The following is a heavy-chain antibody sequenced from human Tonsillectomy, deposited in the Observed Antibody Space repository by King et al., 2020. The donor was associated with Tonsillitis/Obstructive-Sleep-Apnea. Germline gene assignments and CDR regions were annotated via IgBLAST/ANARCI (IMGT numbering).Heavy chain of an antibody. Sequence: VQLQQWGAGLLKPSETLSLPCAVYGVSFSGYYWSWLRQPPGKGLEWIGEINHSGSTNYNPSLKSRVTISVDTSKNQFSLKLSSVTAADTAVYYCARGLISSFYSNYSNWFDPWGQGTLVTVSS. CDR3: ARGLISSFYSNYSNWFDP. CDR1: GVSFSGYY. CDR2: INHSGST. J-gene: IGHJ5*02. V-gene: IGHV4-34*01. D-gene: IGHD4-11*01.